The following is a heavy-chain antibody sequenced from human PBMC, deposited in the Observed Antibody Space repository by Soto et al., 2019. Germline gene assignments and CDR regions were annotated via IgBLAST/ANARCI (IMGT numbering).Heavy chain of an antibody. Sequence: ASVKVSCKASGYTFTSYDINWVRQATGQGLEWMGWMNPNSGNTGYAQKFRGRVTMTRNTSISTAYMELSSLRSEDTAVYYCARGIRRYYYDSSGSYDYWGQGTLVTVSS. V-gene: IGHV1-8*01. D-gene: IGHD3-22*01. CDR2: MNPNSGNT. CDR3: ARGIRRYYYDSSGSYDY. J-gene: IGHJ4*02. CDR1: GYTFTSYD.